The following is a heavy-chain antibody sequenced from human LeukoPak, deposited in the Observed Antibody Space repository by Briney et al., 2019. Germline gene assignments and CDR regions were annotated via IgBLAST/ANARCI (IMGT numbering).Heavy chain of an antibody. V-gene: IGHV3-7*01. J-gene: IGHJ5*02. CDR3: ARDACSTTSCFSHWFDP. CDR2: IKQDGSEK. CDR1: GFTFSNYW. Sequence: GGSLRLSCAASGFTFSNYWMSWVRQAPGKGLEWVANIKQDGSEKYYVDSVKGRFTISRDNAKNSLFLQMNTLRAEDTAVYYCARDACSTTSCFSHWFDPWGQGTLVTVSS. D-gene: IGHD2-2*01.